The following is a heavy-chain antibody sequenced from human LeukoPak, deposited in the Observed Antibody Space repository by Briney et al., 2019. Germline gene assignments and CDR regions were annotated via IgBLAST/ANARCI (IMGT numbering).Heavy chain of an antibody. CDR3: ARAGSFGVVTPKRWWFDP. CDR1: GGSFSGYY. J-gene: IGHJ5*02. D-gene: IGHD3-3*01. V-gene: IGHV4-34*01. Sequence: PSETLSLTCAVYGGSFSGYYWSWIRQPPGKGLEWIGEINHSGSTNYNPSLKSRVTISVDTSKNQFSLKLSSVTAADTAVYYCARAGSFGVVTPKRWWFDPWGQGTLVTVSS. CDR2: INHSGST.